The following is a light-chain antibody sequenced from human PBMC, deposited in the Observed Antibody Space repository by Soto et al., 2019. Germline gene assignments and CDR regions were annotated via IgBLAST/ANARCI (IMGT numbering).Light chain of an antibody. Sequence: EIVLTQSPGTPSLSQGERATLSCRASQSVSSSYLAWYQQKPGQAPRLLIYGASSRATGILDRFSGSGSGTDFTLTISILEPEDFAVYYCQQYGSSPPITFGQGTRLEIK. CDR3: QQYGSSPPIT. V-gene: IGKV3-20*01. CDR2: GAS. CDR1: QSVSSSY. J-gene: IGKJ5*01.